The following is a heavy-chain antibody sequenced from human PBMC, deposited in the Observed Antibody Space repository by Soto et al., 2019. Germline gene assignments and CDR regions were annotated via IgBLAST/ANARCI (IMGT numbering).Heavy chain of an antibody. D-gene: IGHD3-3*01. CDR2: IIPIFGTA. V-gene: IGHV1-69*13. CDR1: GGTFSSYA. CDR3: ATEGASITIFGVGPWAGMDV. Sequence: SVKVSCKASGGTFSSYAISWVLQAPGQGLEWMGGIIPIFGTANYAQKFQGRVTITADESTSTAYMELSSLRSEDTAVYYCATEGASITIFGVGPWAGMDVWGQGXTVTVSS. J-gene: IGHJ6*02.